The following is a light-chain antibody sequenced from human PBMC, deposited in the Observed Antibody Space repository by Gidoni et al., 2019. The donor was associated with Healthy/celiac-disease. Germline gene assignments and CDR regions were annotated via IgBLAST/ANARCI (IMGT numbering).Light chain of an antibody. CDR2: GKN. V-gene: IGLV3-19*01. J-gene: IGLJ3*02. Sequence: SSELTQVPAVSVALVITVRITCQGDSIRSYYAIWYQQKHGQAPVLVIYGKNNRPTGFPDRFYGSSSGNTASLTITGAQAEDEADYYCDYRDSSGNRNWVFGGGTKLTVL. CDR1: SIRSYY. CDR3: DYRDSSGNRNWV.